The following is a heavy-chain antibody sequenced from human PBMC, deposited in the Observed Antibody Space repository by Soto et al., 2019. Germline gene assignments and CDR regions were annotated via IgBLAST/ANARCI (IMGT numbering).Heavy chain of an antibody. CDR1: GYTFINYY. CDR2: ISPRDETT. CDR3: ARSPFGRDIRDF. V-gene: IGHV1-46*01. J-gene: IGHJ4*02. Sequence: ASVKVSCKASGYTFINYYIHWLRQAPGQGLEWLGMISPRDETTFYAQDFQGSVTVTSDASTTIVYMELSSLRSEDTATFYCARSPFGRDIRDFWGQGTLVTVSS. D-gene: IGHD3-10*01.